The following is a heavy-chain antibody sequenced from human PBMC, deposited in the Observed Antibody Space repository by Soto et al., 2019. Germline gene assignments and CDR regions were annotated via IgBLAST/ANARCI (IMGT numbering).Heavy chain of an antibody. V-gene: IGHV3-15*01. CDR2: IKSKTDRETV. CDR3: TTVDYSDTIGYYSLDY. D-gene: IGHD3-22*01. J-gene: IGHJ4*02. CDR1: GLKFSDAW. Sequence: PGGSLRLSCAASGLKFSDAWMSWVRQAPGKGLEWVGRIKSKTDRETVDYAAPVKGRFSISRDDSKNTLYLEMRGLATEDTAVYYCTTVDYSDTIGYYSLDYWGQGTLVTVSS.